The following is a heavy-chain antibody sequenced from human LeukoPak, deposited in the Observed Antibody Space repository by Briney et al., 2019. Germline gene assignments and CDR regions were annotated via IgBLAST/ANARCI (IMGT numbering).Heavy chain of an antibody. D-gene: IGHD3-9*01. CDR1: GGSISSGGYS. J-gene: IGHJ2*01. CDR3: AREGYDILTGIGYSDL. CDR2: IYHSGST. V-gene: IGHV4-30-2*01. Sequence: SQTLSLTCAVSGGSISSGGYSWSWIRQPPGKGLEWIGYIYHSGSTYYNPSLKSRVTISVDRSKNQFSLKLSSVTAADTAVYYCAREGYDILTGIGYSDLWGRGTLVTVSS.